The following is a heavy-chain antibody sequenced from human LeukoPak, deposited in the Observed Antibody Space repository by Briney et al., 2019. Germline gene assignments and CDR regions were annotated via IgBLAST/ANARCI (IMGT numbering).Heavy chain of an antibody. CDR2: IYYSGST. Sequence: ASQTLSLTCTVSGGSISSGGYYWSWIRQHPGKGLEWIGYIYYSGSTYYNPSLKSRVTISVDTSKNQFSLKLSSVTAAGTAVYYCARDPTPTYYYDIDGMDVWGQGTTVIVSS. V-gene: IGHV4-31*03. J-gene: IGHJ6*02. CDR3: ARDPTPTYYYDIDGMDV. CDR1: GGSISSGGYY. D-gene: IGHD3-22*01.